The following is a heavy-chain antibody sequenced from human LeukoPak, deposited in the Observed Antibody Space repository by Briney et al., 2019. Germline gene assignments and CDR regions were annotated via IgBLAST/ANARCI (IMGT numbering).Heavy chain of an antibody. D-gene: IGHD1-1*01. Sequence: ASVKVSCKASGYTFTGYYMHWVRQAPGQGLEWMGWINPNSGGINYAQKFQGRVTMTRDTSISTAYMELSRLRSDDTAVYYCARVLEPTGTVDYWGQGTLVTVSS. CDR2: INPNSGGI. V-gene: IGHV1-2*02. CDR3: ARVLEPTGTVDY. J-gene: IGHJ4*02. CDR1: GYTFTGYY.